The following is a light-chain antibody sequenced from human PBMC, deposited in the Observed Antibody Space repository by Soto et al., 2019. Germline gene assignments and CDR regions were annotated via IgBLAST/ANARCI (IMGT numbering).Light chain of an antibody. CDR1: QSVSSN. J-gene: IGKJ1*01. CDR2: GAS. CDR3: QEYIHWPPGM. V-gene: IGKV3-15*01. Sequence: EIVMTQSPATLSVSPGERATLSCRASQSVSSNLAWYQQKPGQAPRLLIYGASTRATGVPARFSGSGSGTEFTLTISSLQSEDSAVYYCQEYIHWPPGMFGPGTTVDIK.